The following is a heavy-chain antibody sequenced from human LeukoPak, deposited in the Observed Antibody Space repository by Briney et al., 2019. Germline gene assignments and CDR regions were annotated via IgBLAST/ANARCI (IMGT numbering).Heavy chain of an antibody. CDR1: GFTFSSYA. Sequence: GGSLRLSCAASGFTFSSYAMNWVRQAPGKGLEWVSYISSSSDTIYYADSVKGRFTISRDNAKNLLYLQMSSLRAEDTAVYYCARDAYCSTTTCYTYTDYWGQGTLVTVSS. D-gene: IGHD2-2*02. J-gene: IGHJ4*02. V-gene: IGHV3-48*01. CDR3: ARDAYCSTTTCYTYTDY. CDR2: ISSSSDTI.